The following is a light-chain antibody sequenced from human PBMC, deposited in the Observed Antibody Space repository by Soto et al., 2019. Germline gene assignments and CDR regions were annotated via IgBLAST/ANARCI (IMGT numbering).Light chain of an antibody. J-gene: IGKJ3*01. CDR1: HSISSY. CDR2: AAS. Sequence: DIQMTQSPSSLSASVGDRVTITCRASHSISSYLNWYQQKPGKAPKLLIYAASNLQSGVPSRFSGGGSGTDCTLAISSLQSEDFATYYCQQSYSTPPFTFGPGTKVDVK. V-gene: IGKV1-39*01. CDR3: QQSYSTPPFT.